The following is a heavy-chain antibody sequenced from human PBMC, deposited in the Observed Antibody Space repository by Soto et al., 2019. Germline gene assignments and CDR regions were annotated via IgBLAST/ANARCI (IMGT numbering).Heavy chain of an antibody. V-gene: IGHV5-51*01. D-gene: IGHD4-17*01. CDR2: IYPGDSDT. CDR1: GYSFASYW. J-gene: IGHJ6*02. CDR3: ARQSPTPGYYYFSYGMDV. Sequence: GESLKISCQGSGYSFASYWIGWVRQMPGKDLEWMGIIYPGDSDTRYSPSFQGQVTISADKSISTASLQWSSLKASDTAVYYCARQSPTPGYYYFSYGMDVWGQGTTVTVSS.